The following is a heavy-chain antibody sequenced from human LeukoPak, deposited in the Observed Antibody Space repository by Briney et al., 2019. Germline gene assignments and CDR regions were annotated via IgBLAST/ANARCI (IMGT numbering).Heavy chain of an antibody. V-gene: IGHV3-21*01. J-gene: IGHJ6*02. CDR3: ARGEKYYYDSSGYSRYYYYYGMDV. CDR2: ISSSSYI. Sequence: GGSLRLSCAASGFTFSSYSMNWVRQAPGKGLEWVSSISSSSYIYYADSVKGRFTISRDNAKNSLYLQMNSLRAEDTAVYYCARGEKYYYDSSGYSRYYYYYGMDVWGQGTTVTVSS. CDR1: GFTFSSYS. D-gene: IGHD3-22*01.